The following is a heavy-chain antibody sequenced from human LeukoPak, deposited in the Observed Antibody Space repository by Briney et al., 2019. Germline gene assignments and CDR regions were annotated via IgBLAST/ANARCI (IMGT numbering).Heavy chain of an antibody. V-gene: IGHV3-43*02. J-gene: IGHJ4*02. D-gene: IGHD5-12*01. Sequence: PGGSLRLSCAASGFTSADYAMHWVRQVPGKGLEWVSLISGDGGSPHYADSVKGRFTISRDNSINSLYLQMNSLRTEDTALYYCAKANYGYANFDYWGQGTLVTVSS. CDR3: AKANYGYANFDY. CDR1: GFTSADYA. CDR2: ISGDGGSP.